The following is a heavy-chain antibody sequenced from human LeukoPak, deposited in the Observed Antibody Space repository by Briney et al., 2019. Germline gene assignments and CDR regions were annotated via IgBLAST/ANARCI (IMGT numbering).Heavy chain of an antibody. CDR3: AKVLARITTIYSQGFDY. D-gene: IGHD3-22*01. V-gene: IGHV3-23*01. Sequence: GGSLRLSCAASGFTFSSYAMSWVRQAPGKGLEWVSAISGSGGSTYYADSVKGRFTISRDNSKNTLYLQMNSLRAEDTAVYYCAKVLARITTIYSQGFDYWGQGTLVTVSS. CDR1: GFTFSSYA. CDR2: ISGSGGST. J-gene: IGHJ4*02.